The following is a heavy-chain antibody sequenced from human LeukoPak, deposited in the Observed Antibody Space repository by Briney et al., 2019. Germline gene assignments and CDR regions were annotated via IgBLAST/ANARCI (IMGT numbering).Heavy chain of an antibody. Sequence: GRSLRLSCAASGFTFSSYAMHWVRQAPGKGLEWVAVTSYDGSNKYYADSVKGRFTISRDNSKDTLYLQMNSLRAEDTAVYYCAGRYYDILTGGREGFDYWGQGTLVTVSS. CDR3: AGRYYDILTGGREGFDY. J-gene: IGHJ4*02. D-gene: IGHD3-9*01. CDR1: GFTFSSYA. CDR2: TSYDGSNK. V-gene: IGHV3-30-3*01.